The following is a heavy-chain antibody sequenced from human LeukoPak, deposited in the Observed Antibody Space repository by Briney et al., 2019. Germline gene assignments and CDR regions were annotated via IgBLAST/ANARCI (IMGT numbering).Heavy chain of an antibody. CDR1: GGTFSSYA. J-gene: IGHJ4*02. CDR3: ARSGIAVAGTLSHTFDH. Sequence: SVKVSCKASGGTFSSYAISWVRQAPGQGLEWMGGIIPIFGTANYAQKFQGRVTITADESTSTAYMELSSLRSEDTAVYYCARSGIAVAGTLSHTFDHWGQGTLVTVSS. CDR2: IIPIFGTA. V-gene: IGHV1-69*13. D-gene: IGHD6-19*01.